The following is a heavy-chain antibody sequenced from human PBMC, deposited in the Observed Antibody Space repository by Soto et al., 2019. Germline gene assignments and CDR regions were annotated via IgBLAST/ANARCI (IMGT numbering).Heavy chain of an antibody. J-gene: IGHJ5*02. CDR1: GFTFSSYE. CDR2: ISSSGSTI. D-gene: IGHD3-22*01. V-gene: IGHV3-48*03. Sequence: GGSLRLSCAASGFTFSSYEMNWVRQAPGKGLEWVSYISSSGSTIYYADSVKGRFTISRDNAKNSLYLQMNSLRAEDTAVYYCAREGFALDSSGNNWFDPWGQGNLVTAPQ. CDR3: AREGFALDSSGNNWFDP.